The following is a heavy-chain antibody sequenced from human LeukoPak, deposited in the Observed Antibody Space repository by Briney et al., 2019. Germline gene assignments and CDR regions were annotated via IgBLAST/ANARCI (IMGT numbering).Heavy chain of an antibody. D-gene: IGHD3-10*01. Sequence: GESLKISCQVSGYIFTHYWIGWVRQMPGKGLESMGIIYPADSDTTYSPSFQGQVTISADKSITTVYLQWSSLKASDTAMYYCARQSRDGSKTRGYYFDYWGQGTPVTVSS. CDR3: ARQSRDGSKTRGYYFDY. CDR2: IYPADSDT. J-gene: IGHJ4*02. V-gene: IGHV5-51*01. CDR1: GYIFTHYW.